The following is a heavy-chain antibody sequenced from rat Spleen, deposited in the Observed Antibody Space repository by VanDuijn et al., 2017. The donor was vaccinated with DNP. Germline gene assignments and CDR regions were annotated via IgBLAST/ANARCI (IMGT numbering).Heavy chain of an antibody. Sequence: EVQLVESGGGLVQPGNSLKLSCTASGFTFSDYAMAWVRQSPKKGLEWVATLSTSGSRAYYPDSVKGRFTISRDDAKSSLYLQMNSLKSEDTATYYCARSRLPGYYPFACWGQGTLVTVSS. J-gene: IGHJ3*01. CDR2: LSTSGSRA. CDR1: GFTFSDYA. V-gene: IGHV5S23*01. CDR3: ARSRLPGYYPFAC. D-gene: IGHD1-4*01.